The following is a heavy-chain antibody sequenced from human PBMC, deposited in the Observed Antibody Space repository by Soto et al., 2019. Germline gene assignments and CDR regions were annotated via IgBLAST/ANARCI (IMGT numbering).Heavy chain of an antibody. V-gene: IGHV3-23*01. CDR2: ISGSGGST. CDR3: ATLQRTEADTAMVPYYYGMDV. D-gene: IGHD5-18*01. CDR1: GFTFSSYA. Sequence: GGSLRLSCAASGFTFSSYAMSWVRQAPGKGLEWVSAISGSGGSTYYADSVKGRFTISRDNSKNTLYLQMNSLRAEDTAVYYCATLQRTEADTAMVPYYYGMDVWGQGTTVTVSS. J-gene: IGHJ6*02.